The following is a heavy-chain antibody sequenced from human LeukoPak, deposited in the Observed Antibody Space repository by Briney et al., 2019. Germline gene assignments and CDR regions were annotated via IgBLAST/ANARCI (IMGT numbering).Heavy chain of an antibody. J-gene: IGHJ4*02. CDR3: ARSNEHTSGYPPPMDY. D-gene: IGHD3-22*01. Sequence: GGSLRLSCAASGFTVSSNYMSWVRQAPGKGLEWVSVIYSGGSTYYADSVKGRFTISRDNSKNTLYLQMNSLRAEDTAVYYCARSNEHTSGYPPPMDYWGQGTLVTVSS. V-gene: IGHV3-66*01. CDR1: GFTVSSNY. CDR2: IYSGGST.